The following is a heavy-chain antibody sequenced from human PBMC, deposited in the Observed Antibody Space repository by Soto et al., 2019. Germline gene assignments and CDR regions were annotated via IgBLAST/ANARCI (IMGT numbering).Heavy chain of an antibody. CDR2: ISYDGNNK. D-gene: IGHD6-13*01. Sequence: QVQLVESGGGVVQPGRSLRLSCAASGFIFRSYGMHWVRQAPGKGLEWVAVISYDGNNKYFADFVKGRFTISRDNFKNTVYLQMNSLSTDDTAVYYCAKGYIAAPGVLDGIDVWGQGTMVTVSS. J-gene: IGHJ3*01. CDR1: GFIFRSYG. CDR3: AKGYIAAPGVLDGIDV. V-gene: IGHV3-30*18.